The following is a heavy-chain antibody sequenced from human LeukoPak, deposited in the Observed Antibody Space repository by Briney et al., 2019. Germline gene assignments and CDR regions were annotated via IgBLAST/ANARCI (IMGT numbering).Heavy chain of an antibody. CDR1: GFTFDDYA. CDR2: IYSGGST. D-gene: IGHD1-26*01. V-gene: IGHV3-53*01. Sequence: PGRSLRLSCAASGFTFDDYAMHWVRQAPGKGLEWVSVIYSGGSTYYADSVKGRFTISRDNSKNTLFLHMNSLRAEDTAVYYCARAIVGATGFDYWGQGTLVTVSS. J-gene: IGHJ4*02. CDR3: ARAIVGATGFDY.